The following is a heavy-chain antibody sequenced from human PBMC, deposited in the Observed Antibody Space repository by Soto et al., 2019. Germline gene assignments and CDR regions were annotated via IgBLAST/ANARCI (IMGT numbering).Heavy chain of an antibody. CDR2: INSDGSST. J-gene: IGHJ6*02. Sequence: GGSLRLSCAASGFTFSSYWMHWVRQAPGKGLVWASRINSDGSSTSYADSVKGRFTISRDNAKNTLYLQMNSLRAEDTAVYYCARDGGPANGMDVWGQGTTVTVSS. V-gene: IGHV3-74*01. CDR1: GFTFSSYW. D-gene: IGHD3-16*01. CDR3: ARDGGPANGMDV.